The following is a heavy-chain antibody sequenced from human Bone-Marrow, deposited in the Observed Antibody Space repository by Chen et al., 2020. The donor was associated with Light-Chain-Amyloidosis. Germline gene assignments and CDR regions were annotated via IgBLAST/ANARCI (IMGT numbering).Heavy chain of an antibody. CDR2: IAYGTNTI. D-gene: IGHD6-19*01. CDR1: GATLSGFF. J-gene: IGHJ4*02. Sequence: QLKLVESGGGLVKPEDSLRLSCAASGATLSGFFMNWVRQTPGKRLEWIAYIAYGTNTIHYADSVKGRFTVSRDDAKNLVFLQMNSLIADDTAMYYCVTDNLGVAGPFNIWGQGTLVTVSS. V-gene: IGHV3-11*01. CDR3: VTDNLGVAGPFNI.